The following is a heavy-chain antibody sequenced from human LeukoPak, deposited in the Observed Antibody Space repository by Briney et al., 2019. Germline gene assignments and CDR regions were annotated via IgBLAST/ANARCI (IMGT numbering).Heavy chain of an antibody. J-gene: IGHJ4*02. V-gene: IGHV1-69*06. CDR1: GGTFSSYA. Sequence: ASVKVSCKASGGTFSSYAISWVRQAPGQGLEWMGGIIPIFGTANYAQKFQGRVTITADKSTSTAYMELSSLRSEDTAVYYCARDSWGSSGWYDYWGQGTLVTVSS. CDR3: ARDSWGSSGWYDY. CDR2: IIPIFGTA. D-gene: IGHD6-19*01.